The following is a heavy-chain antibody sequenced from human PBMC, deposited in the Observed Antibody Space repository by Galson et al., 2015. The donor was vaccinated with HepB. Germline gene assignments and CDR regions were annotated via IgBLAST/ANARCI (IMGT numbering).Heavy chain of an antibody. CDR3: AKEALPDYGGVTGFHF. D-gene: IGHD4-23*01. V-gene: IGHV3-33*06. CDR1: GFTFRSFG. J-gene: IGHJ4*02. CDR2: IWYDGSKK. Sequence: SLSLSCAASGFTFRSFGMHWVRQAPGKGLEWLAVIWYDGSKKYYTDSVEGRFTISKDTSKNTLYLQMDSLRVEDTAVYYCAKEALPDYGGVTGFHFWGQGTLVTVSS.